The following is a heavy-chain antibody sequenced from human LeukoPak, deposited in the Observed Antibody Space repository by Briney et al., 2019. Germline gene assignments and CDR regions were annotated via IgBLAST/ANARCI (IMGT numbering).Heavy chain of an antibody. CDR1: GDSISSSSYY. CDR3: ARHRDDYDDYVWNY. V-gene: IGHV4-39*01. CDR2: VYYSGST. Sequence: SETLSLTCTVSGDSISSSSYYWGWVRQPPGKGLDWTGSVYYSGSTYYNPSLKSRVTISVDTSNNQFALKLSSVTAADTAVYYCARHRDDYDDYVWNYWGQGTLVTVSS. J-gene: IGHJ4*02. D-gene: IGHD4-17*01.